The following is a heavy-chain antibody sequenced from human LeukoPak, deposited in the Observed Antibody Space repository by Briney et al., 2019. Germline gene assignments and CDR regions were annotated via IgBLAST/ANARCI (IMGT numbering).Heavy chain of an antibody. Sequence: GGSLRLSCAASGFTFDDYAMHWVRQAPGKGLEGVSGISWNSGSIGYADSVKGRFTISRDNAKNSLYLQMNSLRAEDMALYYCAKGVLDYYYMDVWGKGTTVTVSS. V-gene: IGHV3-9*03. J-gene: IGHJ6*03. CDR1: GFTFDDYA. CDR2: ISWNSGSI. CDR3: AKGVLDYYYMDV.